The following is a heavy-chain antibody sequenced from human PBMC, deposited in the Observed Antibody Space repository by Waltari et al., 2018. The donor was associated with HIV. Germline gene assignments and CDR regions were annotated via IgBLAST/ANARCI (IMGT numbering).Heavy chain of an antibody. J-gene: IGHJ6*01. Sequence: QVHLEQWGTGLLRPSEHLSLTCAVYGGDSPRHYCSRTRPTPGGGLEWIGEVNHVGRTNYSPSLKGRVTVSVDTSKNQFSLTMRSVTAADTAVYYCARDSAPGLAVDDDDGEFFYYGLDVWGQGTTVTVSS. CDR2: VNHVGRT. CDR1: GGDSPRHY. CDR3: ARDSAPGLAVDDDDGEFFYYGLDV. V-gene: IGHV4-34*01. D-gene: IGHD6-19*01.